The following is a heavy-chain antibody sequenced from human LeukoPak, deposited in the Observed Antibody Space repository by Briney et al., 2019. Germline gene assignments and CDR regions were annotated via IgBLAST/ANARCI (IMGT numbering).Heavy chain of an antibody. CDR1: GGSISSSSYY. Sequence: ASETLSLTCTVSGGSISSSSYYWGWIRQPPGKGLEWIGSIYYSGSTNYNPSLKSRVTISVDTSKNQFSLKLSSVTAADTAVYYCARDYYGSGSPDYWGQGTLVTVSS. CDR3: ARDYYGSGSPDY. V-gene: IGHV4-39*07. D-gene: IGHD3-10*01. J-gene: IGHJ4*02. CDR2: IYYSGST.